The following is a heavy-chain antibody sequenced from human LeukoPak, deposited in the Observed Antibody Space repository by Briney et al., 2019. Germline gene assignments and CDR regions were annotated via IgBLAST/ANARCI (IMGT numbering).Heavy chain of an antibody. Sequence: ASVKVSCKASGYTFTSYDINWVRQATGQGLEWMGWLNPNSGNTGYAQKFQGRVTMTRNTSISTAYMELSSLRSEATAVYYCAKLLIPGAPFDPWGQGTLATVSS. J-gene: IGHJ5*02. CDR2: LNPNSGNT. D-gene: IGHD2-2*01. CDR3: AKLLIPGAPFDP. CDR1: GYTFTSYD. V-gene: IGHV1-8*01.